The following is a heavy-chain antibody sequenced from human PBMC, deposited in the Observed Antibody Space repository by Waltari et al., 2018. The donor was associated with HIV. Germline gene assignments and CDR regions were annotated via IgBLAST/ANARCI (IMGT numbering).Heavy chain of an antibody. CDR3: AKEGWELLQFGYYFDY. Sequence: QGEPVGAGGGVVQLGKSRQLSWAASGFTFRHFGIIRVRQAPGKGLDWVAVISFDGRNEYYADSVKGRFTISRDNSKNTVYLQMNSLRADDTAVYYCAKEGWELLQFGYYFDYWGQGTLVTVSS. CDR2: ISFDGRNE. J-gene: IGHJ4*02. V-gene: IGHV3-30*18. CDR1: GFTFRHFG. D-gene: IGHD1-26*01.